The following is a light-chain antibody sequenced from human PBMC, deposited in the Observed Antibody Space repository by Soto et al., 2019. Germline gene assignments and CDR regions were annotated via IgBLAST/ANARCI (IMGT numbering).Light chain of an antibody. CDR1: SSNTGADYD. Sequence: QSVLTQPPSVSGAPGQRVTISCTGSSSNTGADYDVHWYQHLPGSAPKLLIYDNNNRPSGVPDRLSGSKSGTSASLAITGLQAEDEGDYYCQSYDSSLSNLVVFGGGTKLTVL. J-gene: IGLJ2*01. CDR3: QSYDSSLSNLVV. CDR2: DNN. V-gene: IGLV1-40*01.